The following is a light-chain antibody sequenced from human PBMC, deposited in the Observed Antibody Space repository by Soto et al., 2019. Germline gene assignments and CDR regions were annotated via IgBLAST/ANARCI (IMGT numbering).Light chain of an antibody. CDR1: QSVSSY. Sequence: IVMTQSPATLSVSPGERATLSCRASQSVSSYLAWYQQKPGQAPKLLIYGVSSRATGIPDRFSGSGSGTDFTLIISSLEPEDFAFYYCQQGNTWPWTFGQGTKVDIK. CDR2: GVS. J-gene: IGKJ1*01. V-gene: IGKV3D-15*01. CDR3: QQGNTWPWT.